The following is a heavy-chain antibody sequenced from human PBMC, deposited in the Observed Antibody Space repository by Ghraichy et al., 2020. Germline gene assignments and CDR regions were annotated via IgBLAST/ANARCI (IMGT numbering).Heavy chain of an antibody. V-gene: IGHV4-59*01. CDR3: ARGVSVKYYCMDV. CDR1: GDSLSSDY. Sequence: SETLSLTCTVSGDSLSSDYWSWIRQPPGKGLECIGYTYYTGSTHYNPSLKSRITISVDRSKNQIPLRLRSVTAADTGLYYCARGVSVKYYCMDVWGQGTTVAVSS. J-gene: IGHJ6*02. D-gene: IGHD3-16*01. CDR2: TYYTGST.